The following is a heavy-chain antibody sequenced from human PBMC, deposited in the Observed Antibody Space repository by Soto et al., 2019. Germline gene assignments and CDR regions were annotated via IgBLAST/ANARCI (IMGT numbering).Heavy chain of an antibody. V-gene: IGHV2-5*02. D-gene: IGHD6-6*01. J-gene: IGHJ4*02. CDR1: GFSLSTSGVG. CDR2: IYWDDDK. CDR3: ACKRSSSDLDY. Sequence: QITLKESGPTLVKPTQTLTLTCTFSGFSLSTSGVGVGWIRQPPGKALEWLALIYWDDDKRYSPSLKSRLTITKDNSKNQVALTITNMDPVDTATYYCACKRSSSDLDYWGQGTLVTVSS.